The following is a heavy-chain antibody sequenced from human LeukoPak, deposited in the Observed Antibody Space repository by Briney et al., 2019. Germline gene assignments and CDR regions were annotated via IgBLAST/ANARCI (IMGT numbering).Heavy chain of an antibody. CDR2: ISGSGIST. V-gene: IGHV3-23*01. CDR1: GFTFSNYG. D-gene: IGHD3-22*01. CDR3: AKSWNYYDSSGDDALDI. Sequence: TGGSLRLSCAAAGFTFSNYGMNWVRQAPGKGPEWVSGISGSGISTYYADSVKGRFTISRDNSKNTLYLQMNSLRVEDTAVYYCAKSWNYYDSSGDDALDIWGQGTMVTVSS. J-gene: IGHJ3*02.